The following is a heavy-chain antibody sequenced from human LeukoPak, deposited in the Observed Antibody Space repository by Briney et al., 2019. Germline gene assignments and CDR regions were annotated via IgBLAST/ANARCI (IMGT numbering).Heavy chain of an antibody. CDR1: GFTFSSYG. CDR2: ISFDGSYK. J-gene: IGHJ3*02. V-gene: IGHV3-30*03. CDR3: AREGQLVDAFDI. D-gene: IGHD6-6*01. Sequence: GRSLRLSCAASGFTFSSYGMHWVRQAPGKGLEWVAVISFDGSYKYYADSVKGRFTISRDNSKNTLYLQMNSLRAEDTAVYYCAREGQLVDAFDIWGQGTMVTVSS.